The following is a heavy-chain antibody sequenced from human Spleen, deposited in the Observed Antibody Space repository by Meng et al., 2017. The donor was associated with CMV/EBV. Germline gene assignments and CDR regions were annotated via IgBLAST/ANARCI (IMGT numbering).Heavy chain of an antibody. J-gene: IGHJ4*02. CDR3: ARATYDSSGCHDY. Sequence: GGSLRLSCAASGFTFNTYMMNWVRQAPGKGLEWVSGINSKSQYIYYADSVKGRFTISRDNAKNSLYLQMDSLRAEDTAVYYCARATYDSSGCHDYWGQGTLVTVSS. CDR1: GFTFNTYM. D-gene: IGHD3-22*01. CDR2: INSKSQYI. V-gene: IGHV3-21*01.